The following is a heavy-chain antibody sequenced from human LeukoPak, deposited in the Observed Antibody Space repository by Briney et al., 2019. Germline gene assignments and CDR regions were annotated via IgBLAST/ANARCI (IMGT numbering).Heavy chain of an antibody. J-gene: IGHJ4*02. D-gene: IGHD5-18*01. CDR1: GGSTSNYH. Sequence: SETLSLTCTVSGGSTSNYHWSWIRQPPGKGLEWIGYIYYSGSTNYNPSLKSRVTISVDTSKNQFSLKLSSVTAADTALCYCARVRAPEGYSYGSFDYWGQGTLVTVSS. CDR2: IYYSGST. V-gene: IGHV4-59*01. CDR3: ARVRAPEGYSYGSFDY.